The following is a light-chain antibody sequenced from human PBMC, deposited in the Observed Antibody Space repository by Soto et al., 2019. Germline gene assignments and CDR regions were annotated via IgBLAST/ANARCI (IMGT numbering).Light chain of an antibody. Sequence: SYELTQPPSVSVAPGKTARITCGGNNIGSKSVHWYQQKPGQAPVLVIYYDTDRPSGIPERFSGSNSGNTATLTISRVEAGDEADDYCQVWDSSRDHPVVFGGGTKLTVL. CDR1: NIGSKS. CDR2: YDT. CDR3: QVWDSSRDHPVV. V-gene: IGLV3-21*04. J-gene: IGLJ2*01.